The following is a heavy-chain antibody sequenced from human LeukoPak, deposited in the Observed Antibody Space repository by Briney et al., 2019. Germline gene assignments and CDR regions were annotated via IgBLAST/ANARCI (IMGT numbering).Heavy chain of an antibody. CDR3: ATGTTGGYGSGSYFLFDY. V-gene: IGHV1-24*01. D-gene: IGHD3-10*01. CDR2: FYPEDGET. Sequence: ASVKVSCKVSGYTLTELSMHWVRQAPGKGLEWMGGFYPEDGETIYAQKFQGRVTMTEDTSTDTAYMELSSLRSEDTAVYYCATGTTGGYGSGSYFLFDYWGQGTLVTVSS. J-gene: IGHJ4*02. CDR1: GYTLTELS.